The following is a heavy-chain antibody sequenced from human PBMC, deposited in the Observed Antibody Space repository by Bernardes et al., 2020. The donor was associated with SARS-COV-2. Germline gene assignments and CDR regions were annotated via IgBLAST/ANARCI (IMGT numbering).Heavy chain of an antibody. Sequence: GSLRLSCAASGFTFSSYWMHWVRQAPGKGLVWVSRINSDGSSTSYADSVKGRFTISRDNAKNTLYLQMNSLRAEDTAVYYCAREQWLVGSYYGMDVWGQGTTVTVSS. V-gene: IGHV3-74*01. CDR3: AREQWLVGSYYGMDV. D-gene: IGHD6-19*01. CDR2: INSDGSST. J-gene: IGHJ6*02. CDR1: GFTFSSYW.